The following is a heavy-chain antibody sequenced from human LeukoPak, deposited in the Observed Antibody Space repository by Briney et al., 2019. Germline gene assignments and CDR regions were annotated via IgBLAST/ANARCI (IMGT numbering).Heavy chain of an antibody. J-gene: IGHJ4*02. CDR2: INHSGST. D-gene: IGHD6-6*01. V-gene: IGHV4-34*01. CDR1: GGSFSGYY. CDR3: ARLYTSDIKYDY. Sequence: PSETLSLTCAVYGGSFSGYYWSWIRQPPGKGLEWIGQINHSGSTNYNPSLKSRVTISVDTSENQFSLKLTSVTAADTAVYYCARLYTSDIKYDYWGQGTLVTVSS.